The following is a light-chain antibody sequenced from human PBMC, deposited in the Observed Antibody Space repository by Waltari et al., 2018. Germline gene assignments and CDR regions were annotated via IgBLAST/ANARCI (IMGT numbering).Light chain of an antibody. V-gene: IGKV1-39*01. CDR2: ADS. CDR1: QSISSY. Sequence: IQMTQSPSSLSASVGDRVTIPCRASQSISSYLNWYQQKEGEAPKLLIYADSTLQSGVPSRFSGSSSGSATEFTLTVSSLQPEDFATYYCQQSFSPPLTFGGGTKVE. CDR3: QQSFSPPLT. J-gene: IGKJ4*01.